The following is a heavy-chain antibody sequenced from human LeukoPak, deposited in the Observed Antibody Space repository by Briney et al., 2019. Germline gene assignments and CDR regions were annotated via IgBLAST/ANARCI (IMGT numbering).Heavy chain of an antibody. Sequence: SETLSLTCTVSGDSISSRNYYSGWIRQLPGKGLEWIGCIYYSGSTYYNPSLKSRVTISVDTSKNQFSLSLSSVTAADTAVYYCAINADMYYYVDNWGQGTLVTVSS. CDR3: AINADMYYYVDN. D-gene: IGHD3-10*01. J-gene: IGHJ4*02. CDR1: GDSISSRNYY. CDR2: IYYSGST. V-gene: IGHV4-31*03.